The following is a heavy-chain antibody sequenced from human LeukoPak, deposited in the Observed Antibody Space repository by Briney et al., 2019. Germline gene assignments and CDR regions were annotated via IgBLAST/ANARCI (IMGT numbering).Heavy chain of an antibody. CDR2: INPSSGDT. J-gene: IGHJ4*02. CDR3: ARDLIPYGSGSYPPDY. CDR1: GYTLTGHY. V-gene: IGHV1-2*02. Sequence: ASEKVSCKASGYTLTGHYMHWVRQAPGQVLEWMGWINPSSGDTNYAQKFQDRVTMTRDTSINTAYMELSRLRSDDTAVYYCARDLIPYGSGSYPPDYWGQGTLVTVSS. D-gene: IGHD3-10*01.